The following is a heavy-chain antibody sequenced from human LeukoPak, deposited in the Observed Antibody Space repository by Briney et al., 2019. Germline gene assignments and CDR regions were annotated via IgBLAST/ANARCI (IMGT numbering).Heavy chain of an antibody. CDR3: ARRRGVVLAAIPRRYYFDY. CDR2: MNPNSGNT. Sequence: ASVKVSCKASGYTFTSYDINWVRQATGQGLEWMGWMNPNSGNTGYAQKFQGRVTMTRNTSISTAYMELSSLRSEDTAVYYCARRRGVVLAAIPRRYYFDYWGQGTLVTVSS. D-gene: IGHD2-2*01. V-gene: IGHV1-8*01. J-gene: IGHJ4*02. CDR1: GYTFTSYD.